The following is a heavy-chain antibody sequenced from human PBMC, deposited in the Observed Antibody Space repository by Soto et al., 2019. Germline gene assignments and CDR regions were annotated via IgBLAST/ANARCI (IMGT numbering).Heavy chain of an antibody. CDR2: VHYVGTT. Sequence: SETLSLTCSVSGDSMSEFYWSWIRQSPGKGLEWIGYVHYVGTTKYNPSHKSRVTISVDTSKKQFSPNLRSVTAADTAVYYCTRLNYYDTSGYPYFFDYWGQGAPVTVSS. CDR3: TRLNYYDTSGYPYFFDY. J-gene: IGHJ4*02. V-gene: IGHV4-59*12. CDR1: GDSMSEFY. D-gene: IGHD3-22*01.